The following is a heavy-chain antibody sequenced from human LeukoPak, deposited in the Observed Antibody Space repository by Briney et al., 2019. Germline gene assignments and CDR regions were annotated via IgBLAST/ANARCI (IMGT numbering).Heavy chain of an antibody. CDR3: ATPYCGAISCLDVFDV. Sequence: SQTLSLTCTVGGVSLSSDKYYWTWIRQRPGTGLEWIGHIYYSGSTSFNPSLKSRVSMSMDTSKSQFSLKLTSVTAADTAVYYCATPYCGAISCLDVFDVWGQGTVVTVSS. CDR1: GVSLSSDKYY. D-gene: IGHD2-21*01. J-gene: IGHJ3*01. V-gene: IGHV4-31*03. CDR2: IYYSGST.